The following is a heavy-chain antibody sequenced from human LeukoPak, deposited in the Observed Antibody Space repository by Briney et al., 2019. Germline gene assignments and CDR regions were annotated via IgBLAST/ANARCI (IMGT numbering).Heavy chain of an antibody. CDR2: IYYSGST. J-gene: IGHJ4*02. D-gene: IGHD3-16*01. CDR1: GGSISSHS. V-gene: IGHV4-39*01. Sequence: SETLSLTCTVSGGSISSHSWGWIRQSPGKGLEWIGSIYYSGSTYYNPSLKSRVTVSVDTSKNQFSLKLSSVTAADTAVYYCVRGSTLRHYQYWGQGTLVTVSS. CDR3: VRGSTLRHYQY.